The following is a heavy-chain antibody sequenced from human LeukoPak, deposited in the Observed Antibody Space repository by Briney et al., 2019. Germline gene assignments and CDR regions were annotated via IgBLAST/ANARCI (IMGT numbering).Heavy chain of an antibody. J-gene: IGHJ3*02. CDR3: AREQRFLEWLSSAFDI. Sequence: ASVTVSCKASGYTFTGYYMHWVRQAPGQGLEWMGWINPNSGGTNYAQKFQGRVTMTRDTSISTAYMELSRLRSDDTAVYYCAREQRFLEWLSSAFDIWGQGTMVTVSS. V-gene: IGHV1-2*02. CDR2: INPNSGGT. CDR1: GYTFTGYY. D-gene: IGHD3-3*01.